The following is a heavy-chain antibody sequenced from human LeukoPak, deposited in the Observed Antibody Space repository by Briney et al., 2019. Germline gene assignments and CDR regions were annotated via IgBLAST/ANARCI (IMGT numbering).Heavy chain of an antibody. CDR3: ARVVAAAAPAPY. CDR2: INPNSGGT. Sequence: ASVKVSCKASGYTFTGYYMHWVRQAPGQGLEWMGWINPNSGGTNYAQKFQGRVTMTRDTSISTAYVELSRLRSDDTAVYYCARVVAAAAPAPYWGQGTLVTVSS. D-gene: IGHD6-13*01. V-gene: IGHV1-2*02. CDR1: GYTFTGYY. J-gene: IGHJ4*02.